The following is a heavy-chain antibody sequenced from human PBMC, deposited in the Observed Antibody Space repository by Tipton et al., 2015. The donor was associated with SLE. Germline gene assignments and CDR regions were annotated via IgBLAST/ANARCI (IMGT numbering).Heavy chain of an antibody. CDR1: GFTFRSYW. D-gene: IGHD6-19*01. CDR2: INSDGSST. V-gene: IGHV3-74*01. Sequence: SLRLSCAASGFTFRSYWMHWVRQAPGKGLVWVSRINSDGSSTSYADSVKGRFTISRDNAKNTLYLQMNSLRAEDTAVYYCAREAVAGTGVYWGQGTLVTVSS. CDR3: AREAVAGTGVY. J-gene: IGHJ4*02.